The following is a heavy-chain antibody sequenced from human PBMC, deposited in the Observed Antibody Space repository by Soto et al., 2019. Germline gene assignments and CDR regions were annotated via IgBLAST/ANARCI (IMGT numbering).Heavy chain of an antibody. CDR3: RRSSRYSTDV. CDR2: IYSIGST. D-gene: IGHD6-13*01. Sequence: PSETLSLTCAVYGGSFSGYYWNWIRQPPGKGLEWIGSIYSIGSTYYNPSLKSRVTISVDTSKNQFSLKLSSVTAADTAVYYCRRSSRYSTDVWGQGTTVTVSS. V-gene: IGHV4-34*01. J-gene: IGHJ6*02. CDR1: GGSFSGYY.